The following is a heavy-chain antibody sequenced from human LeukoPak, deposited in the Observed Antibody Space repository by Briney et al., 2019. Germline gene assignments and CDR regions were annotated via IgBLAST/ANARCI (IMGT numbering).Heavy chain of an antibody. CDR3: ARSPGAPFDY. V-gene: IGHV4-59*01. CDR2: VYFRGTT. D-gene: IGHD7-27*01. J-gene: IGHJ4*02. Sequence: KPSQTLSLTCTVSGVSISSYYWSWIRQPPGKGLEWIGYVYFRGTTNYNPSIKSRVTISVDTSKNQFSLKLTSVTAADTAVYYCARSPGAPFDYWGQGSLVTVSS. CDR1: GVSISSYY.